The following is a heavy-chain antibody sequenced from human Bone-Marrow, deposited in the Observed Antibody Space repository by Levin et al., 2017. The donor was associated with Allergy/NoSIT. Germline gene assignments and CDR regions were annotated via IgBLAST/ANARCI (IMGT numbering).Heavy chain of an antibody. Sequence: GESLKISCAASGFTFSNYWMHWLRQAPGKGLVWVSGIDADGSRTENADSVEGRFTISRDNAKSTLHLQFNSLGAEDTAVYYCASDVGSTSWHALDLWGPGTMVTVSS. V-gene: IGHV3-74*03. D-gene: IGHD1-26*01. CDR3: ASDVGSTSWHALDL. J-gene: IGHJ3*01. CDR2: IDADGSRT. CDR1: GFTFSNYW.